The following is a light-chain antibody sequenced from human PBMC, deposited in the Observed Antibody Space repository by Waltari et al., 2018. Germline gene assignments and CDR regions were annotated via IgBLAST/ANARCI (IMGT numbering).Light chain of an antibody. J-gene: IGKJ2*01. CDR1: KSISTY. CDR2: AAS. V-gene: IGKV1-39*01. Sequence: DTQMIQSRSSLPASVVETLTRTCRANKSISTYLNWYQHKLGKAPELLIFAASSLQSGVPSRFSGTGSGTDFALTISSRQPGDFATYYCQQTYSVPPYTFGQCTKLEIK. CDR3: QQTYSVPPYT.